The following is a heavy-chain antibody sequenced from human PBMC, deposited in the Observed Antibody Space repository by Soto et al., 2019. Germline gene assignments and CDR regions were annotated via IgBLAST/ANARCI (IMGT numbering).Heavy chain of an antibody. Sequence: ASVKVSCKASGYTFTSYDINWVRQATGQGLEWMGWMNPNSGNTGYAQKFQGRVTMTRNTSISTAYMELSSLRSEDTAVYYCARGGAPYCSGGSCYPGNWFDPWGQGTLVTVSS. J-gene: IGHJ5*02. D-gene: IGHD2-15*01. CDR3: ARGGAPYCSGGSCYPGNWFDP. CDR1: GYTFTSYD. CDR2: MNPNSGNT. V-gene: IGHV1-8*01.